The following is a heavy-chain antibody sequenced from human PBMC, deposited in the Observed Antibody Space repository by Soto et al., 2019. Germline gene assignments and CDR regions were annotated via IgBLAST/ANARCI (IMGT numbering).Heavy chain of an antibody. V-gene: IGHV5-51*01. D-gene: IGHD2-2*01. Sequence: PGESLKISCKGSGYSFTTYWIAWVRQMPGKGLEWMGIIYPGDSDTRYSPSFQGQVTISADWSISTAYLQWSSLKASDTAMYYCARESGVVRAGPYFDPWGQGTLVTVSS. CDR3: ARESGVVRAGPYFDP. CDR2: IYPGDSDT. J-gene: IGHJ4*02. CDR1: GYSFTTYW.